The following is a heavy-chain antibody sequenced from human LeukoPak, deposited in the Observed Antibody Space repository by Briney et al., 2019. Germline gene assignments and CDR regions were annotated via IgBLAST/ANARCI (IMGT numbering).Heavy chain of an antibody. CDR3: ARDGDAGAFDI. CDR2: INPNSGGT. Sequence: ASVKVSCKASGYTFSSHYMHWVRQAPGQGLEWMGWINPNSGGTNYAQKFQGRVTMTRDTSISTAYMELSRLRSDDTAVYYCARDGDAGAFDIWGQGTMVTVSS. V-gene: IGHV1-2*02. J-gene: IGHJ3*02. CDR1: GYTFSSHY. D-gene: IGHD7-27*01.